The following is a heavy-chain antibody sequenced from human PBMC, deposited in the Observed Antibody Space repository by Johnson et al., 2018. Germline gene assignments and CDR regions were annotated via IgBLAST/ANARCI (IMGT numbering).Heavy chain of an antibody. CDR3: ARDWGGSGSYLFAFDI. CDR2: IWYDGSNK. Sequence: VRLVESGGGVVQPGRSLRLSCAASGFTFSSYGMHWVRQAPGKGLEWVAVIWYDGSNKYYADSVKGRFTIPRDNSKNTLYLQRNSLRAEDTAVYYLARDWGGSGSYLFAFDIWGQGTMVTVSS. CDR1: GFTFSSYG. V-gene: IGHV3-33*01. J-gene: IGHJ3*02. D-gene: IGHD1-26*01.